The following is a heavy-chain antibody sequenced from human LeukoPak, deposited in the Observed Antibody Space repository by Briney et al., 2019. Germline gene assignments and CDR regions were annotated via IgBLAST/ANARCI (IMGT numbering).Heavy chain of an antibody. CDR2: IYSGGST. V-gene: IGHV3-53*01. D-gene: IGHD3-3*01. CDR3: ARVFRPSLTVFIIRGAFDI. J-gene: IGHJ3*02. CDR1: GFTVSSNY. Sequence: GGSLRLSCAASGFTVSSNYMNWVRQAPGKGLEWVSVIYSGGSTYYADSVKGRFTISRDNSKNTLYLQMNSLRADDTAVYYCARVFRPSLTVFIIRGAFDIWGQGTMVTVSS.